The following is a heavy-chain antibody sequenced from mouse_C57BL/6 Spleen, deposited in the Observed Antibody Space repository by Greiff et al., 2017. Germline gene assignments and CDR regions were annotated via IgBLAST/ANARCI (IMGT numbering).Heavy chain of an antibody. D-gene: IGHD1-1*01. J-gene: IGHJ1*03. CDR2: ISSGSSTI. CDR3: ARRFYYGSSYDWYFDV. V-gene: IGHV5-17*01. CDR1: GFTFSDYG. Sequence: EVKLMESGGGLVKPGGSLKLSCAASGFTFSDYGMHWVRQAPEKGLEWVAYISSGSSTIYYADTVKGRFTISRDNAKNTLFLQITSLRSEDTAMXYCARRFYYGSSYDWYFDVWGTGTTVTVSS.